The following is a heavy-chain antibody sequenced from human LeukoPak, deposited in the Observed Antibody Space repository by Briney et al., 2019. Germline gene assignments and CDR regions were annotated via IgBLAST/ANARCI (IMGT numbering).Heavy chain of an antibody. V-gene: IGHV3-23*01. J-gene: IGHJ4*02. CDR3: AKHTWGSTASFDY. Sequence: PGGSLRLSCAASGFTFSNYAMGWVRLAPGKGLEWVSTISGSGDSTYYADSVKDRFAIFRDNSKSALHLQMNSLRAEDTAVYHCAKHTWGSTASFDYWGQGTLVTVSS. D-gene: IGHD1-26*01. CDR2: ISGSGDST. CDR1: GFTFSNYA.